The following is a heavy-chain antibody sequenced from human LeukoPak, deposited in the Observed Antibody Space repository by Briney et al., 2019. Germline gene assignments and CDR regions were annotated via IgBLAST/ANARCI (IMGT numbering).Heavy chain of an antibody. CDR3: ARERAGDVDY. J-gene: IGHJ4*02. Sequence: GGSLRLSCTASGFSFGDYVVSWVHQSPGKGLEWVGFIRSKAYGGTLEYAASVKGRFTISRDDSKSIVYLQMNDLRTEDTGVYYCARERAGDVDYWGLGTLVTVSS. CDR1: GFSFGDYV. CDR2: IRSKAYGGTL. V-gene: IGHV3-49*04.